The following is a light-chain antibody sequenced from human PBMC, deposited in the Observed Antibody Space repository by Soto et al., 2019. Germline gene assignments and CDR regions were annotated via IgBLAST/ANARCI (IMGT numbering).Light chain of an antibody. CDR2: GAF. Sequence: EIVLTQSPGTLSLSPGERATLSCRTRQSVSNNYLAWYQQKPGQAPRLLIYGAFKRATGIPDRFSGSGSGTDFTLTISRMEPEDFAVYCCQQYGSSPRTFGQGTKVDIK. CDR3: QQYGSSPRT. V-gene: IGKV3-20*01. CDR1: QSVSNNY. J-gene: IGKJ1*01.